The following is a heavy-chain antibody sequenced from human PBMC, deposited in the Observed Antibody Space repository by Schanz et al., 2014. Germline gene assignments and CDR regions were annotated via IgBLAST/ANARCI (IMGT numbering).Heavy chain of an antibody. CDR3: AREDRYYHGLDV. CDR1: GGSISRGFYS. V-gene: IGHV4-30-2*01. CDR2: IYYSGST. Sequence: QLQLQESGSGLVKPSQTLSLTCAVSGGSISRGFYSWNWIRQPPGRGLEWIGCIYYSGSTYYNPSFKTRVPISIDRSKDQFSLSLNSVTAADTAVYYCAREDRYYHGLDVWGQGTTVTVS. J-gene: IGHJ6*02.